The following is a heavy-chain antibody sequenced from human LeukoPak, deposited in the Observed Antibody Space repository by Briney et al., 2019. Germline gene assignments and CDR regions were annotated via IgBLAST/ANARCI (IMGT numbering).Heavy chain of an antibody. CDR1: GGSFSGYY. J-gene: IGHJ5*02. CDR3: ARHFSSRGNWFDP. D-gene: IGHD3-10*01. Sequence: PSETLSLTCAVYGGSFSGYYWTWIRQPPGKGLEWIGEINHSGSTTYKPSLKSRVTISIDTSKNQFSLKLSSVTAADTAVYYCARHFSSRGNWFDPWGQGTLVTVSS. V-gene: IGHV4-34*01. CDR2: INHSGST.